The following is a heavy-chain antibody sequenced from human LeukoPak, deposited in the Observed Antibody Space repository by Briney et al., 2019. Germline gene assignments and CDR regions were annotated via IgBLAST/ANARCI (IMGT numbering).Heavy chain of an antibody. V-gene: IGHV3-7*05. CDR3: ATQTSSEAFEI. D-gene: IGHD2-2*01. J-gene: IGHJ3*02. Sequence: GGSLRLSCVASGFAFRTYWMSWVRQAPGKGLDSVANIKPDGSDKKFVDSVKGRFAISRDNAKKSLYLQMNSLIVQDTAVYYCATQTSSEAFEIWGQGTMVTVSS. CDR1: GFAFRTYW. CDR2: IKPDGSDK.